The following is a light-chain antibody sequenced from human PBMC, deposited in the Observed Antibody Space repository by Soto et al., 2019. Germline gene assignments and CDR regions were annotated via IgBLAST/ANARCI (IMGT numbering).Light chain of an antibody. Sequence: VMTQSPATLSVSPGERATLSCRASQHINTDLAWYQQKPGQAPRLLIYAASTRATGIPARFSGSGSGTEFTLTVSSLQSEDFAIYYCQQYNSWLRVFVQGTKVEIK. CDR3: QQYNSWLRV. J-gene: IGKJ1*01. CDR2: AAS. CDR1: QHINTD. V-gene: IGKV3-15*01.